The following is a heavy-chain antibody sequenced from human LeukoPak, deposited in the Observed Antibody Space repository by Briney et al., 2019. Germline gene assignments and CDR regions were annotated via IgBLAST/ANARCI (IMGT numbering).Heavy chain of an antibody. CDR2: IYYSGTT. Sequence: KASETLSLTCTVSGGSISSYYWSWIRQPPGKGLEWIGYIYYSGTTNYNPSLKSRVTISVDTSKNQFSLKLSSVTAADTAVYYCARGVYIAAAQYGYWGREPWSPSPQ. D-gene: IGHD6-13*01. CDR3: ARGVYIAAAQYGY. J-gene: IGHJ4*02. CDR1: GGSISSYY. V-gene: IGHV4-59*01.